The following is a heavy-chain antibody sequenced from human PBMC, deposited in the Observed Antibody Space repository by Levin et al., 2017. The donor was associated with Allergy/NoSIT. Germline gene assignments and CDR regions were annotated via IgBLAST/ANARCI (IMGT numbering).Heavy chain of an antibody. D-gene: IGHD3-10*01. V-gene: IGHV3-30*18. CDR3: AKDRGPHKLAPFDY. CDR1: GFTFSSYG. Sequence: GGSLRLSCAASGFTFSSYGMHWVRQAPGKGLEWVAVISYDGSNKYYADSVKGRFTISRDNSKNTLYLQMNSLRAEDTAVYYCAKDRGPHKLAPFDYWGQGTLVTVSS. CDR2: ISYDGSNK. J-gene: IGHJ4*02.